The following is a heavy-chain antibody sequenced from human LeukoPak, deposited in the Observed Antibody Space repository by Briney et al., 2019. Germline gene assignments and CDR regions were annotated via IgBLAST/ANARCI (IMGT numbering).Heavy chain of an antibody. Sequence: GGSLRLSCAASGFTFSSYWMSWVRQTPGKGLVWVSRINSDGSSTSYADSVKGRFTISRDNAKNTLYLQMNSLRAEDTAVYYCARAQFGGDGPSHYYNYYGMDVWGQGTTVTVSS. J-gene: IGHJ6*02. V-gene: IGHV3-74*01. D-gene: IGHD2-21*02. CDR2: INSDGSST. CDR3: ARAQFGGDGPSHYYNYYGMDV. CDR1: GFTFSSYW.